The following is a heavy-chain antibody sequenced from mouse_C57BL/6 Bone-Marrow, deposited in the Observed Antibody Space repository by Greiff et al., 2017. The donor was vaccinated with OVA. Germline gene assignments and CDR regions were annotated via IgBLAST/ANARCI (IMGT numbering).Heavy chain of an antibody. Sequence: QVQLMQPGAELVKPGASVKMSCKASGYTFTSYWITWVKQRPGQGLEWIGDIYPGSGSTNYNEKFTNKATLTVTPSTSTASMQLSSLTSEESAVYYWARRGIYYYGSSYGYWGQGTTLTVSS. CDR2: IYPGSGST. CDR1: GYTFTSYW. V-gene: IGHV1-55*01. CDR3: ARRGIYYYGSSYGY. D-gene: IGHD1-1*01. J-gene: IGHJ2*01.